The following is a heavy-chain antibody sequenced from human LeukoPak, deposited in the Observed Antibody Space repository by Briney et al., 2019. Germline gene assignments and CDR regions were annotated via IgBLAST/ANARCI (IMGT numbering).Heavy chain of an antibody. J-gene: IGHJ4*02. CDR3: AKGPFTMIVVVITPLNY. CDR2: ISGSGGST. V-gene: IGHV3-23*01. D-gene: IGHD3-22*01. CDR1: GFTFSSYA. Sequence: VGSLRLSCAASGFTFSSYAMSWVRQAPGKGLEWVSAISGSGGSTYYADSVKGRFTISRDNSKNTLYLQMNSLRAEDTAVYYCAKGPFTMIVVVITPLNYWGQGTLVTVSS.